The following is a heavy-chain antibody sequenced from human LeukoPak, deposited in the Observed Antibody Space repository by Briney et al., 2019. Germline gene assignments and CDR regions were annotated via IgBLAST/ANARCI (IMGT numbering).Heavy chain of an antibody. Sequence: GGSLRLSCAASGFTFSNAWMNWIRQDPGKWLEWVGRIKSKTDGGTTDYAAPVKGRFTISRDDSKNTLYLQMNSLKTEDTAVYYCTTAVVSQTPRDYWGQGTLVTVSS. CDR1: GFTFSNAW. CDR2: IKSKTDGGTT. V-gene: IGHV3-15*07. J-gene: IGHJ4*02. D-gene: IGHD2-21*01. CDR3: TTAVVSQTPRDY.